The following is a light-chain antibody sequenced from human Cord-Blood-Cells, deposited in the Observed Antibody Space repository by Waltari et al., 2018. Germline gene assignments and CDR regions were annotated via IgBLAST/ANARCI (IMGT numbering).Light chain of an antibody. CDR2: GAS. V-gene: IGKV3-20*01. J-gene: IGKJ1*01. Sequence: EIVLTQSPGTLSLSPGERDTLSCRASQRVRRSYLAWYQQKPGQAPRLLIYGASSRATGIPDRFSGSGSGTDFTLTISRLEPEDFAVYYCQQYGSSPRTFGQGTKVEIK. CDR3: QQYGSSPRT. CDR1: QRVRRSY.